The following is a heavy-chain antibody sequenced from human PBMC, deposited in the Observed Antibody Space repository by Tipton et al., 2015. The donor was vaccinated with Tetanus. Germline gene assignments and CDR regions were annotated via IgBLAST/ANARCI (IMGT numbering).Heavy chain of an antibody. CDR1: GGSLRGGDHY. CDR3: ARHLTYTYTSRYFDY. Sequence: LRLSCTVSGGSLRGGDHYWSWIRQPPGKGLEWLAYVSSSGSTNSNYSLKSRITVSRDTSKNQFSLKLASVTAADTAVYYCARHLTYTYTSRYFDYWGLGTLVTVSS. D-gene: IGHD5-18*01. CDR2: VSSSGST. V-gene: IGHV4-61*08. J-gene: IGHJ4*02.